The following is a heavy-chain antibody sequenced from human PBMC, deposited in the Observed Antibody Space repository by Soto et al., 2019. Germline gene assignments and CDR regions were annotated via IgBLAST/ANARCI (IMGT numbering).Heavy chain of an antibody. CDR1: EFTFSIYG. V-gene: IGHV3-30*18. J-gene: IGHJ4*02. CDR2: ISYDGDNE. CDR3: AKEGIRLWSAFDS. Sequence: GGSLRLSCAASEFTFSIYGMHWVRQAPGKGLEWVAVISYDGDNEYYADSVKGRFTISRDNSKDTLYLQMNSLRPEDTAVYYCAKEGIRLWSAFDSWGQGTLVTVSS. D-gene: IGHD5-18*01.